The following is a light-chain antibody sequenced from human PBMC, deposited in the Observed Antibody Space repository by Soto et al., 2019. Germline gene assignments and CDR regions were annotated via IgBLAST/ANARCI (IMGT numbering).Light chain of an antibody. V-gene: IGKV3-20*01. Sequence: ESVLTPSAGTLSLSPGETATLSCRASQTVNSDYLAWFQQRPGQAPRLLIFATSRRATDIPDRFSGSGSGTDFTLAIRRLEPEDFAVYYCHQFGYSPRTFGQGTKVDIK. CDR2: ATS. J-gene: IGKJ1*01. CDR3: HQFGYSPRT. CDR1: QTVNSDY.